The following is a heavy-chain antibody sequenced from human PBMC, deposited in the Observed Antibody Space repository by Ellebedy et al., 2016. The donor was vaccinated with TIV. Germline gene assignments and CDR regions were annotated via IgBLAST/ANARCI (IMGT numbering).Heavy chain of an antibody. D-gene: IGHD6-13*01. CDR3: ATALGGQQLVPEFFHH. J-gene: IGHJ1*01. CDR2: ISASGSSP. CDR1: GFTFRTSA. V-gene: IGHV3-23*01. Sequence: GESLKISXAASGFTFRTSAMTWVRQTPGKGLEWVSLISASGSSPYYADSVKGRFTISRDNSKNTLSLQMNSLRADDTALYFCATALGGQQLVPEFFHHWGQGTLVTVSS.